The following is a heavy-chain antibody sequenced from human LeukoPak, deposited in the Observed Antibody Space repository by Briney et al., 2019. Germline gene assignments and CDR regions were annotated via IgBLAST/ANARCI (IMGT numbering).Heavy chain of an antibody. CDR1: GFTFTSYT. Sequence: GGSLRLSCAASGFTFTSYTMSWVSQPPGKGLEWVSSITNIGVYTYYADSVKGRFTISRDNANNSLYLQMNSLSAEDTANYCARQPQVAHFDYWGQGTLVSVSS. J-gene: IGHJ4*02. V-gene: IGHV3-21*01. CDR2: ITNIGVYT. D-gene: IGHD2-15*01. CDR3: ARQPQVAHFDY.